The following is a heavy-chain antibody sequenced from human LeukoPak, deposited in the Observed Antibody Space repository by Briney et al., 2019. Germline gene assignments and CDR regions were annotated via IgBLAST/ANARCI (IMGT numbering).Heavy chain of an antibody. CDR2: IYSTGDT. CDR1: SGSIRSYL. D-gene: IGHD3/OR15-3a*01. V-gene: IGHV4-4*07. Sequence: SETLSLTCTVSSGSIRSYLWAWIRQPAGKTLEWIGRIYSTGDTDYNPSLKSRVTMSVDTSKNQFSLNLRSVASADTAFYYCARNGYTKSWTHLDYWGQGILVSVSS. CDR3: ARNGYTKSWTHLDY. J-gene: IGHJ4*02.